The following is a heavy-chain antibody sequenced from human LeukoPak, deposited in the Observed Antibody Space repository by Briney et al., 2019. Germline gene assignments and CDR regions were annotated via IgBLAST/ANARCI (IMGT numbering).Heavy chain of an antibody. CDR1: GYTFTSYG. D-gene: IGHD3-3*01. CDR2: ISAYNGNT. Sequence: ASVKVSCKASGYTFTSYGISWVRQAPGQGLEWMGWISAYNGNTNYAQKLQGRVTMTTDTSTSTAYMELRSLRSDDTAVYYCASTFGVVTNSWFDPWGQGTLVTVSS. J-gene: IGHJ5*02. CDR3: ASTFGVVTNSWFDP. V-gene: IGHV1-18*01.